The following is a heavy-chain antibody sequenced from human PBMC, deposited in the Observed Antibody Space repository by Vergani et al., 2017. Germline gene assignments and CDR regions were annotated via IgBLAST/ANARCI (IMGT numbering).Heavy chain of an antibody. J-gene: IGHJ3*02. D-gene: IGHD1-26*01. V-gene: IGHV1-18*01. CDR2: FSAYNGNT. CDR1: GYTFTSYG. CDR3: ARDLGRIVGETDRRDAFDI. Sequence: QVQLVQSGAEVKKPGAPVKVSCKASGYTFTSYGISWVRQAPGQGLEWMGWFSAYNGNTNYAQKLQGRVTMTTDTSTSTAYMELRSLRSDDTAVYYCARDLGRIVGETDRRDAFDIWGQGTMVTVSS.